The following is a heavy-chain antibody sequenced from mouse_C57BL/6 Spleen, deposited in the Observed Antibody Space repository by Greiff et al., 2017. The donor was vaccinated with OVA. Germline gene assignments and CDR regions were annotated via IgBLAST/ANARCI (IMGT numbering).Heavy chain of an antibody. D-gene: IGHD1-1*01. CDR1: GYTFTSYW. J-gene: IGHJ1*03. CDR2: IYPSDSET. CDR3: ARDYGSSYGYFDV. V-gene: IGHV1-61*01. Sequence: QVQLQQPGAELVRPGSSVKLSCKASGYTFTSYWMDWVKQRPGQGLEWIGNIYPSDSETHYNQKFKDKATLPVDKSSSTAYMQLSSLTSEDSAVYYCARDYGSSYGYFDVWGTGTTVTVSS.